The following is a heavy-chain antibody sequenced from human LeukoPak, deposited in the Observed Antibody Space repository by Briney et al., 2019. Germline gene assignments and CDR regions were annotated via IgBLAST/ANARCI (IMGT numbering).Heavy chain of an antibody. CDR1: GGSFSGYY. J-gene: IGHJ4*02. CDR3: ASTPSTGPYY. D-gene: IGHD4-17*01. Sequence: SETLSLTCAVYGGSFSGYYWSWIRQPPGKGLEWIGEINHSGSTNHNPSLKSRVTISVDTSKNQFSLKLSSVTAADTAVYYCASTPSTGPYYWGQGTLVTVSS. V-gene: IGHV4-34*01. CDR2: INHSGST.